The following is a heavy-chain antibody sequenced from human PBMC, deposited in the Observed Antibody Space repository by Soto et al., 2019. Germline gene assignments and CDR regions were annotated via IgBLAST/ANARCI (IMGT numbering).Heavy chain of an antibody. D-gene: IGHD3-3*01. V-gene: IGHV6-1*01. CDR3: ARTRVYDSYNYSGMAV. CDR2: TYYRSKWYN. Sequence: SQTLLLTCAISGDSFTSNSAAWNWIRQSPSRGLEWLGRTYYRSKWYNDYAVSVKSRITINPDTSKNQFSLQLSSVTPEDTAIYYCARTRVYDSYNYSGMAVRGQGTTVTVSS. CDR1: GDSFTSNSAA. J-gene: IGHJ6*02.